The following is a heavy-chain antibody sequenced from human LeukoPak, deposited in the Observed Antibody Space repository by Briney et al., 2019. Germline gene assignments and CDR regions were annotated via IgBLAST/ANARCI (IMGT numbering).Heavy chain of an antibody. V-gene: IGHV3-23*01. Sequence: GGSLRLSCAASGFTFGTHAMTWVRQAPGKGLEWVSGMSGRGDTSYYADSVKGRFTISRDNSKNTLFLQMNSLRAEDTAVYYCAKLAGIRGWFVYFFDYWGQGTLVTVS. CDR2: MSGRGDTS. CDR3: AKLAGIRGWFVYFFDY. CDR1: GFTFGTHA. D-gene: IGHD6-19*01. J-gene: IGHJ4*02.